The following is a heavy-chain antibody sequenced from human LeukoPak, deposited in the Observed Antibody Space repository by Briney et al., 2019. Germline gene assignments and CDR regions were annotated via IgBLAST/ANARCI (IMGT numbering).Heavy chain of an antibody. CDR3: AGRWGTVVRGVIDY. J-gene: IGHJ4*02. Sequence: SETLSLTCAVYGGSFSGYYWSWIRQPPGKGLEWIGEINHSGSTNYNPSLKSRVTISLDTSQNQPSLKQGSVNTGDKAVFYFAGRWGTVVRGVIDYWGQGTLVTVSS. V-gene: IGHV4-34*06. D-gene: IGHD3-10*01. CDR2: INHSGST. CDR1: GGSFSGYY.